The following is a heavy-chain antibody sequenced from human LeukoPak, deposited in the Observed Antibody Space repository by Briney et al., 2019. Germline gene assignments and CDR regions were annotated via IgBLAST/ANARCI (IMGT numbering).Heavy chain of an antibody. V-gene: IGHV3-7*01. Sequence: PGGSLRLSCAASGFTFSSYWMSWVRQAPGKGLEWVASIKQDGSEIYHVDSVKGRFTISRDNAKYSLYLQMDTLGADDTAVYYCARDVYWGQGTLVSVSS. CDR1: GFTFSSYW. CDR2: IKQDGSEI. J-gene: IGHJ4*02. CDR3: ARDVY.